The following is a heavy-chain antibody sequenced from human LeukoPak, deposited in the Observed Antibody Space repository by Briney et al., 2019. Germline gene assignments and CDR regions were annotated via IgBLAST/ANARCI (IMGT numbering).Heavy chain of an antibody. CDR3: AGIRNTVATSDY. V-gene: IGHV3-48*03. D-gene: IGHD4-17*01. Sequence: WGSLRLSCTASGFTFSNYEMNWVRQAPGKGLEWVSDISSSCSTTYYADSVKGRFTISRDKAENSLYLQLNSLRSKDTAVYFCAGIRNTVATSDYWGQGTLVTVSS. CDR1: GFTFSNYE. J-gene: IGHJ4*02. CDR2: ISSSCSTT.